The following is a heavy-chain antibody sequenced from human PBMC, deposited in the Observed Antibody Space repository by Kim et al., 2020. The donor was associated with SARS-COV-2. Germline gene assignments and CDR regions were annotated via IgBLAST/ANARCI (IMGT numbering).Heavy chain of an antibody. J-gene: IGHJ5*02. CDR2: IDPSDSYT. CDR3: ARHLKGRWYQLRRLWFDP. V-gene: IGHV5-10-1*01. CDR1: GYSFTSYW. Sequence: GESLKISCKGSGYSFTSYWISWVRQMPGKGLEWMGRIDPSDSYTNYSPSFQGHVTISADKSISTAYLQWSSLKASDTAMYYCARHLKGRWYQLRRLWFDPWGQGTLVTVSS. D-gene: IGHD2-2*01.